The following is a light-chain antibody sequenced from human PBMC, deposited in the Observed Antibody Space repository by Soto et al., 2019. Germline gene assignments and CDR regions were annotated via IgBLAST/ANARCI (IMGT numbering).Light chain of an antibody. CDR2: AAS. V-gene: IGKV3-20*01. J-gene: IGKJ1*01. CDR3: QQCGSSPWT. Sequence: EIVMTQSPATLSVSPGERATLSCRASQSVSSNLAWYQPKPAQAPRPLIYAASSRATGIPDRFSGGGSGTDFTLPISRLEPEDFAVYYCQQCGSSPWTFGQGTKVDIK. CDR1: QSVSSN.